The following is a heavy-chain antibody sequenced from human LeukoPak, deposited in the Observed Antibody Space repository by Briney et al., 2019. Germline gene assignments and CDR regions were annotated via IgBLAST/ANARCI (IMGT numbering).Heavy chain of an antibody. CDR1: GYTFFNFC. CDR2: VNPNSGNI. CDR3: ARREYDILTGYSSFDY. V-gene: IGHV1-8*01. D-gene: IGHD3-9*01. J-gene: IGHJ4*02. Sequence: ASVEGFFKAFGYTFFNFCYNRGRQGTGQGVGVVGRVNPNSGNIGFAQKFQGRVTMTRNTPISTAYMELSSLRSEDTAVYYCARREYDILTGYSSFDYWGQGTLVTVSS.